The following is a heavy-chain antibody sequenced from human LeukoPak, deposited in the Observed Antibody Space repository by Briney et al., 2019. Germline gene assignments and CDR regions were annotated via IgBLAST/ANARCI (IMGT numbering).Heavy chain of an antibody. CDR3: ARGGGPLRYFDWLSQGSYYYGMDV. J-gene: IGHJ6*02. CDR2: INHSGST. Sequence: SETLSLTCAVYGGSFSGYYWSWIRQPPGKGLEWIGEINHSGSTNYNPSPKSRVTISVDTSKNQFSLKLSSVTAADTAVYYCARGGGPLRYFDWLSQGSYYYGMDVWGQGTTVTVSS. D-gene: IGHD3-9*01. V-gene: IGHV4-34*01. CDR1: GGSFSGYY.